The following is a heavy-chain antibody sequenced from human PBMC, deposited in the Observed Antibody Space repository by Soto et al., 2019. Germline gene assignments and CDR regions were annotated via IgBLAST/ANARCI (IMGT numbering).Heavy chain of an antibody. J-gene: IGHJ6*03. Sequence: PSETLSLTCPVSGGSISSYYWSWIRQPPGKGLELIGYIYYSGSTNYNPSLKSRVTISVDTSKNQFFLKLSSVTAADTAVYYCARRYRSSSSGSYYYYYMDVWGKGTTVTVSS. V-gene: IGHV4-59*08. D-gene: IGHD6-6*01. CDR2: IYYSGST. CDR3: ARRYRSSSSGSYYYYYMDV. CDR1: GGSISSYY.